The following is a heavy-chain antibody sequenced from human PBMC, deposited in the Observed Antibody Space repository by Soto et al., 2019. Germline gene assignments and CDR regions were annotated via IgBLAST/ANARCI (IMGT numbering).Heavy chain of an antibody. Sequence: ASVKVSCKASGGTFSSYTISWVRQAPGQGLEWMGRIIPILGIANYAQKFQGRVTITADKSTSTAYMELSSLRSEDTAVYYCAREAVEYCSSTSCYWGPGSTYYYYYMDVWGKGTTVTVSS. CDR3: AREAVEYCSSTSCYWGPGSTYYYYYMDV. D-gene: IGHD2-2*01. CDR2: IIPILGIA. V-gene: IGHV1-69*04. CDR1: GGTFSSYT. J-gene: IGHJ6*03.